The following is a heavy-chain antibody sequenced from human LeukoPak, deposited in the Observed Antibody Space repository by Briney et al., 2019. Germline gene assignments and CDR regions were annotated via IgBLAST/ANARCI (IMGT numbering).Heavy chain of an antibody. CDR3: ARQGSGYAFDI. V-gene: IGHV5-10-1*01. CDR2: IDPSDSYT. Sequence: GESLLISCKGSGYSFTSYWISWAGQMPGKGVEWMGRIDPSDSYTNYSPSFQGHVTISADKSISTAYLQWSSLKASDTAIYYCARQGSGYAFDIWGQGTMVTVSS. J-gene: IGHJ3*02. D-gene: IGHD6-25*01. CDR1: GYSFTSYW.